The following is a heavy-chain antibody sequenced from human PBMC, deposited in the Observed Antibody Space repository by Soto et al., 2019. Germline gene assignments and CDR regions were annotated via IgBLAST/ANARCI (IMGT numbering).Heavy chain of an antibody. CDR3: AREADHSSSASYYFDY. Sequence: QVQLQESGPGLVKPSQTLSLTCTVSGGSISSGGYYWSWIRQHPGKGLEWIGYIYYSGSTYYNPSLKSRVTISVDTSKNQFSLKLSSVTAADTAVYYCAREADHSSSASYYFDYWGQGTLVTVSS. V-gene: IGHV4-31*03. J-gene: IGHJ4*02. CDR1: GGSISSGGYY. D-gene: IGHD6-6*01. CDR2: IYYSGST.